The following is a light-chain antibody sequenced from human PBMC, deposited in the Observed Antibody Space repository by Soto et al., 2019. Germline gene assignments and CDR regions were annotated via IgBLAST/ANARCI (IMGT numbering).Light chain of an antibody. Sequence: DIQMTQSPSSVSASVGDRATITCRASQGISNWLAWYQQQPGKAPKLLIYGASSLQSGVPSRFSGGGSGTHFTLIISSLQPEDFATYYCQQTSTFPPLTFGGGTKVEI. CDR1: QGISNW. CDR2: GAS. V-gene: IGKV1-12*01. J-gene: IGKJ4*01. CDR3: QQTSTFPPLT.